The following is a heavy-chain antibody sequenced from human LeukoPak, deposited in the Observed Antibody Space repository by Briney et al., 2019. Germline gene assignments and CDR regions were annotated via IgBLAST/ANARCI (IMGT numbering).Heavy chain of an antibody. CDR1: GFTFDDYT. CDR2: ISWDGGST. V-gene: IGHV3-43*01. Sequence: GGSLRLSCAASGFTFDDYTMHWVRQAPGKGLEWVSLISWDGGSTYYADSVKGRFTISRDNSKNSLYLQMNSLRTEDTALYYCAKGAGSGTWGYFDYWGQGTLVTVSS. CDR3: AKGAGSGTWGYFDY. D-gene: IGHD3-10*01. J-gene: IGHJ4*02.